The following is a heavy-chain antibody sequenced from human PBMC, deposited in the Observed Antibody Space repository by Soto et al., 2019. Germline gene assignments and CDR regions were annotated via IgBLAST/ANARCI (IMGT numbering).Heavy chain of an antibody. CDR3: PSPRLQWLGELFF. CDR1: ACSLRRGYY. V-gene: IGHV4-38-2*01. CDR2: IYHSGST. Sequence: PPQKWSHRYAVSACSLRRGYYCGWIRQLQGKGLEWIGSIYHSGSTYYNPSLKSRVTISVDTSKNQFSLKLSSVTAADTAVYYCPSPRLQWLGELFFWGQGSLGT. J-gene: IGHJ4*02. D-gene: IGHD3-10*01.